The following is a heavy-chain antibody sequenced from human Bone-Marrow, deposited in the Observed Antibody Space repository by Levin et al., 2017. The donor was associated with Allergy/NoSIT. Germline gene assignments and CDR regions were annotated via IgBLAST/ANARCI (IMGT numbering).Heavy chain of an antibody. CDR1: GYTFNSFG. D-gene: IGHD3-10*01. CDR3: ARDNDPLTDYFGAGSRY. V-gene: IGHV1-18*04. J-gene: IGHJ4*02. CDR2: ISTYNGNT. Sequence: ASVKVSCKASGYTFNSFGVTWVRQAPGQGLEWVGWISTYNGNTNYGQKVQGRVTLSTDISTTTAYMELRSLRGDDTAVYYCARDNDPLTDYFGAGSRYWGQGTLVTVSS.